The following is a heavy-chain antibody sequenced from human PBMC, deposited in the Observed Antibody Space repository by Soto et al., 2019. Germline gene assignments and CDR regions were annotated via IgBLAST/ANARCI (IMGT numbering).Heavy chain of an antibody. Sequence: ESGGDVVQPGGSLRLSCAASGFTFSASYMTWIRQAPGRGLEWVSYISGSGSPAWYADSVKGRFTISRDNAENTLTLEMTSLRAEDTAVYYCARDVSRATIGDFDLWGQGTLVTVSS. CDR3: ARDVSRATIGDFDL. J-gene: IGHJ4*02. D-gene: IGHD5-12*01. CDR1: GFTFSASY. V-gene: IGHV3-11*01. CDR2: ISGSGSPA.